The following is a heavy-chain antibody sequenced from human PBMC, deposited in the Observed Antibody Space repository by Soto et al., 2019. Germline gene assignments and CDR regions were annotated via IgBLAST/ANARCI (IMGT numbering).Heavy chain of an antibody. D-gene: IGHD2-15*01. CDR2: IYYSGST. CDR3: ARHPEDIVVVVPDFDI. J-gene: IGHJ3*02. Sequence: QLQLQESGPGLVKPSETLSLTCTVSGGSISSSSYYWGWIRQPPGKGLEWIGSIYYSGSTYYNPSLKSRVTISVDTSKNQFSLKLSSVTAADTAVYYCARHPEDIVVVVPDFDIWGQGTMVTVSS. V-gene: IGHV4-39*01. CDR1: GGSISSSSYY.